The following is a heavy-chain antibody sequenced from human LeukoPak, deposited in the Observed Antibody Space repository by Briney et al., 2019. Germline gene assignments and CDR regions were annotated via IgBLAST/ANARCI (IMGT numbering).Heavy chain of an antibody. CDR1: GYTFTSYY. CDR2: INPSGGST. V-gene: IGHV1-46*01. J-gene: IGHJ4*02. Sequence: ASVKVSCKASGYTFTSYYMHWVRQAPGQGLEWMGIINPSGGSTSYAQKFQGRVTMTRDMSTSTVYMELSSLRSEDTAVYYCAREEMARQFDYWGQGTLVTVSS. CDR3: AREEMARQFDY. D-gene: IGHD5-24*01.